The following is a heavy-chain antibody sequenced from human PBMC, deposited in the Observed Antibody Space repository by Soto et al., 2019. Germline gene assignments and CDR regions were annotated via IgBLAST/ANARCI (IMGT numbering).Heavy chain of an antibody. J-gene: IGHJ6*03. V-gene: IGHV4-34*01. CDR1: GGSFSGYY. Sequence: PSETLSLTCAVYGGSFSGYYWSWIRQPPGKGLEWIGEINHSGSTNYNPSLKSRVTISVDTSKNQFSLKLSSVTAADTAVYYCARAGWEYCSSTSCYVVYYYYYYYMDVWGKGTTVTVSS. CDR2: INHSGST. D-gene: IGHD2-2*01. CDR3: ARAGWEYCSSTSCYVVYYYYYYYMDV.